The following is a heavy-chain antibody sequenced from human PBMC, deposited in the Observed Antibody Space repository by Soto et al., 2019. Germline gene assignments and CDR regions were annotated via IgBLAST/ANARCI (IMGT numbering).Heavy chain of an antibody. CDR3: AHKLPVTTSAFDI. J-gene: IGHJ3*02. Sequence: QITLKESGPTLVKPTQTLTLTCTFSGFSLNTSGVGVGWVRQPPGRPLEWLAVIYWTDDKRYSPSLKSRLSITKDTSKNQVVLTMTNMDPMDTAIFFCAHKLPVTTSAFDIWGQGTMVTVSS. CDR1: GFSLNTSGVG. D-gene: IGHD4-17*01. CDR2: IYWTDDK. V-gene: IGHV2-5*01.